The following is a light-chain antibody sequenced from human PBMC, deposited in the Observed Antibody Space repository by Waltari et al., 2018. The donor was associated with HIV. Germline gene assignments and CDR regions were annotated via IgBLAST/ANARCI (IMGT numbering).Light chain of an antibody. CDR3: QQSYNFPWT. J-gene: IGKJ1*01. CDR2: AAS. Sequence: DIQMTQAQSSLSASVGDRVTITCRASQRVSTYLHWYQQRAGRAPKLLIYAASNLQSGVPSRFSGSGSGTDFTLTISSLQPEDFATYYCQQSYNFPWTFGQGTKVEI. V-gene: IGKV1-39*01. CDR1: QRVSTY.